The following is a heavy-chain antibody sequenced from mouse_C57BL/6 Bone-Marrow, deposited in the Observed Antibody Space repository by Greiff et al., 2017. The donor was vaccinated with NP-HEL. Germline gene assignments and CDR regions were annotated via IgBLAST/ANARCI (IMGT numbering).Heavy chain of an antibody. Sequence: EVHLVESGGGLVKPGGSLKLSCAASGFTFSSYTMSWVRQTPEKRLEWVATISGGGGNTYYPDSVKGRFTISRDNAKNTLYLQMSSLRSEDTALYYCARHRTGRFAYWGQGTLVTVSA. CDR3: ARHRTGRFAY. CDR1: GFTFSSYT. V-gene: IGHV5-9*01. J-gene: IGHJ3*01. D-gene: IGHD4-1*01. CDR2: ISGGGGNT.